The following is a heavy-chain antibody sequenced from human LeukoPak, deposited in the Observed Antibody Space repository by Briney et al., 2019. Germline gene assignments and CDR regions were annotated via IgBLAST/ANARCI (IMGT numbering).Heavy chain of an antibody. J-gene: IGHJ4*02. D-gene: IGHD1-14*01. Sequence: SETLSLTCTVSGGSISNYYWSWIRQPPGKGLEWIAYIYYSGTTNYNPSLQSRVTISVDTSKNQFSLKLSSVTAADTAVYYCARGVYGPESLGYWGQGTLVTVSS. CDR3: ARGVYGPESLGY. CDR2: IYYSGTT. CDR1: GGSISNYY. V-gene: IGHV4-59*01.